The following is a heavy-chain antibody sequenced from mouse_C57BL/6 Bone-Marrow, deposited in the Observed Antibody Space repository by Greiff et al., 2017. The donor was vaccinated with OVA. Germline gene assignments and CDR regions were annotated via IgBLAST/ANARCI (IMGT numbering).Heavy chain of an antibody. Sequence: VKLMESGPELVKPGASVKISCKASGYAFSSSWMNWVKQRPGKGLEWIGRIYPGDGDTNYNGKFKGKATLTADKSSSTAYMQLSSLTSEDSAVYYCTRSRGVDYWGQGTTLTVSS. V-gene: IGHV1-82*01. CDR1: GYAFSSSW. CDR3: TRSRGVDY. J-gene: IGHJ2*01. CDR2: IYPGDGDT.